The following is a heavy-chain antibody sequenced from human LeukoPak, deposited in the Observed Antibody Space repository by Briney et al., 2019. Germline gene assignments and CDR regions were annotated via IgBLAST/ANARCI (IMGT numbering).Heavy chain of an antibody. V-gene: IGHV4-4*07. D-gene: IGHD3-10*01. CDR1: GDSISSLF. CDR3: ARDSGTTGEVKFDP. J-gene: IGHJ5*02. Sequence: SETLSLTCTVSGDSISSLFLSWIRQPAGKGLEWIGRIYGSRSTTYNPSLKSRVTMSVDTSKNQFSLKLTSVTAADTAVYCCARDSGTTGEVKFDPWGHGILVTVSS. CDR2: IYGSRST.